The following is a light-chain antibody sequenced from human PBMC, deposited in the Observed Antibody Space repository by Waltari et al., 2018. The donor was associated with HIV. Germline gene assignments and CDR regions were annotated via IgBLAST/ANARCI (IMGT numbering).Light chain of an antibody. J-gene: IGKJ2*01. CDR1: QSISAK. CDR3: QQYDDGPRGIT. Sequence: EIVMTQSPHTMSVSPGQRVTLSCRASQSISAKVAWYQQRPGQAPRLLIYEAATRPTGIPARFSGSGSGTEFTLTISSLQSEDFATYFCQQYDDGPRGITFGQGTMLEIK. CDR2: EAA. V-gene: IGKV3-15*01.